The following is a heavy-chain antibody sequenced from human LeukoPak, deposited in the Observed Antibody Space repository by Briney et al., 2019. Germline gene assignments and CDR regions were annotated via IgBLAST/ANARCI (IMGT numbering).Heavy chain of an antibody. J-gene: IGHJ4*02. CDR2: XXXYXCST. CDR1: AFTFSSXW. V-gene: IGHV3-74*01. Sequence: GGSLRLSCAASAFTFSSXWMHWVRQAPGKGLVXVXRXXXYXCSTSYADSVKGRFAISRDNAKNTLYLQMNSLRAEDTAVYYCARGDETQYYGSGGYYHYFDYWGQGNLVTHSS. CDR3: ARGDETQYYGSGGYYHYFDY. D-gene: IGHD3-22*01.